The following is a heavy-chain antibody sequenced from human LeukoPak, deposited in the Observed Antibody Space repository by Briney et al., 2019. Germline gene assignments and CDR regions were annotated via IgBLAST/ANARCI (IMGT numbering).Heavy chain of an antibody. CDR3: ARDGGSDSKYYDILTAGDY. CDR2: ISACNGNT. V-gene: IGHV1-18*04. CDR1: GYTFTSYG. D-gene: IGHD3-9*01. Sequence: GASVKVSCKASGYTFTSYGISWVRQAPGQGLEWMGWISACNGNTNYAQKLQGRVTMTTDTSTSTAYMELRSLRSDDTAVYYCARDGGSDSKYYDILTAGDYWGQGTLVTVSS. J-gene: IGHJ4*02.